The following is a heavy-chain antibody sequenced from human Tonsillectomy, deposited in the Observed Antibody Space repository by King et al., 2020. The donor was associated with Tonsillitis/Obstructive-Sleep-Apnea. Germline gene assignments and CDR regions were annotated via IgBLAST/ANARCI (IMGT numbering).Heavy chain of an antibody. CDR2: IIPIYGIT. CDR1: GGTFSSYA. J-gene: IGHJ6*03. V-gene: IGHV1-69*12. D-gene: IGHD1-7*01. CDR3: ARTSTGTTHMDV. Sequence: VQLVQSGAEVKKPGSSVKVSCKASGGTFSSYAISWVRQVPGQGLEWMGGIIPIYGITSYAQKFQGRVTITADEATNTAYMDLSSLRSEDTAVYYCARTSTGTTHMDVWGKGTTVTVSS.